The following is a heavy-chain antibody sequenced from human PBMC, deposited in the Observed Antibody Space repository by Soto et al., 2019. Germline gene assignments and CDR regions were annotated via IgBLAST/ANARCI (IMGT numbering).Heavy chain of an antibody. CDR3: AKATATGGGAFDI. V-gene: IGHV3-23*01. CDR2: ILVDGRT. Sequence: SLRLSCAASGFICSSYDMSWVRQAPGKGLEWVSTILVDGRTFYVDSVKGRFTISRDSSQNTVYLQMNSLTAGDTALYYCAKATATGGGAFDICGQGTMVTVSS. J-gene: IGHJ3*02. D-gene: IGHD2-8*02. CDR1: GFICSSYD.